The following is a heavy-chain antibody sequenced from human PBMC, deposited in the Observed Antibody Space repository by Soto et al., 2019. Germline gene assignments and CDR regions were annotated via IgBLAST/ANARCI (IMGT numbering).Heavy chain of an antibody. CDR3: AKATATGGGAFDI. V-gene: IGHV3-23*01. CDR2: ILVDGRT. Sequence: SLRLSCAASGFICSSYDMSWVRQAPGKGLEWVSTILVDGRTFYVDSVKGRFTISRDSSQNTVYLQMNSLTAGDTALYYCAKATATGGGAFDICGQGTMVTVSS. J-gene: IGHJ3*02. D-gene: IGHD2-8*02. CDR1: GFICSSYD.